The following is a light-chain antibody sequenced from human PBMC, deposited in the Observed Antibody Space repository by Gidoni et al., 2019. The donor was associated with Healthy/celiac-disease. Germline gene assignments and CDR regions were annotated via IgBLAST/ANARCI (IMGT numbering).Light chain of an antibody. CDR1: SSDIGNYNY. V-gene: IGLV2-14*01. J-gene: IGLJ3*02. CDR3: NSYTTRISLV. CDR2: EVS. Sequence: ALAKAASVTGSPGRSITISCTGTSSDIGNYNYVSWYQQHPGKAPTLMIYEVSNRPSGVSNRFSGSKSGNTASLTMSGLQAEVQADYSCNSYTTRISLVFGGGTKLTVL.